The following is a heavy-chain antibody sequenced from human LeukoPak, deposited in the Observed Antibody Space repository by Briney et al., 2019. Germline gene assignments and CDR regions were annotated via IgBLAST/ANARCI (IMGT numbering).Heavy chain of an antibody. J-gene: IGHJ6*03. CDR3: ARTTGGSGSYYRPSYYYYYMDV. V-gene: IGHV4-61*02. D-gene: IGHD3-10*01. Sequence: PSQTLSLTCTVSGGSISSGSYYWSWIRQPAGKGLEWIGRIYTSGSTNYNPSLKSRVTISVDTSKNQFSLKLSSVTAADTAVYYCARTTGGSGSYYRPSYYYYYMDVWGKGTTVTISS. CDR2: IYTSGST. CDR1: GGSISSGSYY.